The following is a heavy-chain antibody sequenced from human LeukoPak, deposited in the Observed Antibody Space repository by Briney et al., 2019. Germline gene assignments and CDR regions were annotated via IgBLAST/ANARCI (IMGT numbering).Heavy chain of an antibody. J-gene: IGHJ4*02. CDR3: ATRTLLWFGELLSD. CDR2: INPNSGGT. Sequence: ASVTVSCKASVYTFTVYYMHWVRQAPGQGLEWMGWINPNSGGTNYAQKFQGRVTMTRDTSISTAYMELSRLRSDDTAVYYCATRTLLWFGELLSDWGQGTLVTVSS. D-gene: IGHD3-10*01. V-gene: IGHV1-2*02. CDR1: VYTFTVYY.